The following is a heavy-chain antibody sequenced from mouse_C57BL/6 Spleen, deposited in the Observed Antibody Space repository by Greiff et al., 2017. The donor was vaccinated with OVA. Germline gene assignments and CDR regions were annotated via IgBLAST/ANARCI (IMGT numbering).Heavy chain of an antibody. CDR3: TRRSYYSNSYAMDY. CDR2: IYPGNSDT. V-gene: IGHV1-5*01. D-gene: IGHD2-5*01. Sequence: VQLQQSGTVLARPGASVKMSCKTSGYTFTSYWMHWVKQRPGQGLEWIGAIYPGNSDTSYNQKFKGKAKLTAVTSASTAYMELSSLTNEDSAVYYCTRRSYYSNSYAMDYWGQGTSVTVSS. CDR1: GYTFTSYW. J-gene: IGHJ4*01.